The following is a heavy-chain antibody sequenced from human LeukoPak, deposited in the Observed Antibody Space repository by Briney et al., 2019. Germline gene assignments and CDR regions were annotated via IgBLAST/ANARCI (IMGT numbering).Heavy chain of an antibody. J-gene: IGHJ5*02. CDR2: IRSKADGGTT. D-gene: IGHD1-1*01. CDR1: GFIFGDCG. Sequence: PGRSLRLSCTASGFIFGDCGLSWVRQAPGKRLEWVGFIRSKADGGTTEYAASVKGRFTISRDDSKSIAYLQMNSLQTEDTAVFYCSRVLTSGTRRFDPWGQGTLVTVSS. CDR3: SRVLTSGTRRFDP. V-gene: IGHV3-49*04.